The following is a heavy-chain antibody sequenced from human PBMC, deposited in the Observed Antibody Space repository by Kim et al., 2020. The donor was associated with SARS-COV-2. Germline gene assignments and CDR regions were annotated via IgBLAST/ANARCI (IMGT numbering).Heavy chain of an antibody. Sequence: ASVKVSCKASGYTFMNSGISWVRQAPGQGLEWMGWISIYSGNTKYAQNLQGRVTMTSDTSTSTAYMELRSLRSDDTAVYYCAKTTGAGNYYAMDVWAQGTTVTVSS. J-gene: IGHJ6*02. D-gene: IGHD6-13*01. V-gene: IGHV1-18*01. CDR2: ISIYSGNT. CDR3: AKTTGAGNYYAMDV. CDR1: GYTFMNSG.